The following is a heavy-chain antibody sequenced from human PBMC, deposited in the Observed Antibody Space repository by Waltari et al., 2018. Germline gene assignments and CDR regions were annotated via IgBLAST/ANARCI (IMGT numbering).Heavy chain of an antibody. CDR1: GFTFRTYE. CDR3: VREDDRGASYF. Sequence: EVRLVESGGGLVQPGGSLSLSCAASGFTFRTYEMNWVRQAPGKGLEWISYISPTATTLYADSVKGRFTISRDNARSSLFLQMNNLRVEDTAVYFCVREDDRGASYFWGQGALVTVSS. D-gene: IGHD3-9*01. V-gene: IGHV3-48*03. CDR2: ISPTATT. J-gene: IGHJ4*02.